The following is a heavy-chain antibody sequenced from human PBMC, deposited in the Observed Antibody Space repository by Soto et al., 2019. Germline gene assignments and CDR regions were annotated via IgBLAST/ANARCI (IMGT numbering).Heavy chain of an antibody. CDR2: ISAYNGNT. V-gene: IGHV1-18*04. D-gene: IGHD3-10*01. J-gene: IGHJ4*02. CDR3: ARDYGSDTIDY. Sequence: VASVKVSCKASGYTFTSYGISWVRQAPGQGLEWMGWISAYNGNTNYAQKLQGRVTMTTDTSTSTAYTELRSLRSDDTAVYYCARDYGSDTIDYWGQGTLVTVSS. CDR1: GYTFTSYG.